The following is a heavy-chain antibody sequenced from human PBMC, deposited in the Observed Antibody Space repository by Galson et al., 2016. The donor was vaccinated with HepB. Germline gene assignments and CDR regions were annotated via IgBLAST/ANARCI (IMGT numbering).Heavy chain of an antibody. CDR1: GVIVSDTY. V-gene: IGHV3-53*01. D-gene: IGHD6-13*01. CDR2: LYGGGAT. Sequence: SLRLSCAASGVIVSDTYMSWVRQSPGKGLEWVAVLYGGGATYYPDSVKGRFSISRDDSQNTLFLQMNNLSPADTALYYCTRLRLPIAAAGHFDHWGQGTLVTVSS. CDR3: TRLRLPIAAAGHFDH. J-gene: IGHJ4*02.